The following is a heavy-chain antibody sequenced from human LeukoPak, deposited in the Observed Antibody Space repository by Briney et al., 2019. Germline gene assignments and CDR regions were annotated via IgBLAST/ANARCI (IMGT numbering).Heavy chain of an antibody. D-gene: IGHD6-19*01. J-gene: IGHJ3*01. CDR1: GGSISSGGYY. CDR2: IYYSGST. Sequence: SETLSLTCTVSGGSISSGGYYWSWIRQHPGKGLEWIGYIYYSGSTYYNPSLKSRVTISVDTSKNQFSLKLSSVTVADTAVYYCARESPYSSGFGDAFDVWGQGTMVTVSS. CDR3: ARESPYSSGFGDAFDV. V-gene: IGHV4-31*03.